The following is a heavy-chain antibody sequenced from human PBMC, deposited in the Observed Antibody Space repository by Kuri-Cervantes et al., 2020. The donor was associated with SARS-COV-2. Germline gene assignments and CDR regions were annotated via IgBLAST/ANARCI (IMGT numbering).Heavy chain of an antibody. CDR2: INPNSGGT. CDR1: GYTFTGYY. D-gene: IGHD3-10*01. J-gene: IGHJ4*02. CDR3: AREWITMVRGPFDY. Sequence: ASVKVSCKASGYTFTGYYMHWVRRAPGQGLEWMGWINPNSGGTNYAQKFQGRVTMTRDTSISTAYMELSRLRSDDTAVYYCAREWITMVRGPFDYWGQGTLVTVSS. V-gene: IGHV1-2*02.